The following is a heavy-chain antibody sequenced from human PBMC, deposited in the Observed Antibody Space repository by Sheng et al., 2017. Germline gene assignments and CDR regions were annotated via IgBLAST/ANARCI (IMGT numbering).Heavy chain of an antibody. Sequence: PGGSLRLSCEASGFTFSSYEMNWVRQAPGKGLVWVLSINSDGRTTSYADSVKGRFTISRDNTKNTLDLQMNSLSAEDTAVYYCARGRYYGMDVWGQGTTVTVSS. J-gene: IGHJ6*02. D-gene: IGHD2-15*01. CDR2: INSDGRTT. CDR1: GFTFSSYE. V-gene: IGHV3-74*01. CDR3: ARGRYYGMDV.